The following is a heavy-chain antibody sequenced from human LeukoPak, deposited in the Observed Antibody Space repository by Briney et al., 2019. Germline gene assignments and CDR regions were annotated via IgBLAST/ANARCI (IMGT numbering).Heavy chain of an antibody. CDR1: GFSFSMYW. CDR2: ISSSSSYI. D-gene: IGHD2-2*02. CDR3: ARESNYCSSTSCYTSVPDPIDY. J-gene: IGHJ4*02. Sequence: GGSLRLSCEASGFSFSMYWMAWVRQAPGKGLEWVSSISSSSSYIYYADSVKGRFTISRDNAKNSLYLQMNSLRAEDTAVYYCARESNYCSSTSCYTSVPDPIDYWGQGTLVTVSS. V-gene: IGHV3-21*01.